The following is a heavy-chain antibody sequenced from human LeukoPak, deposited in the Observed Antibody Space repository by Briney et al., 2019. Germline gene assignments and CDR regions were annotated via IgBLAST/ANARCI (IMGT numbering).Heavy chain of an antibody. CDR2: FDPEDGET. CDR3: ATWDYYDSSGYYS. Sequence: ASVKVSCKASGYTFTGYYMHWVRQAPGKGLEWMGGFDPEDGETIYAQKFQGRVTMTEDTSTDTAYMELSSLRSEDTAVYYCATWDYYDSSGYYSWGQGTLVTVSS. D-gene: IGHD3-22*01. J-gene: IGHJ4*02. CDR1: GYTFTGYY. V-gene: IGHV1-24*01.